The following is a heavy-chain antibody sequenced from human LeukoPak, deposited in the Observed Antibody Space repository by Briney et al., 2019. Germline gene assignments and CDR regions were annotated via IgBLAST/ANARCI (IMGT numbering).Heavy chain of an antibody. CDR2: TYYRSKWYN. V-gene: IGHV6-1*01. CDR1: GDSLSSNSAA. D-gene: IGHD6-19*01. J-gene: IGHJ4*02. CDR3: ARGTPSSGWYTFDY. Sequence: SQTLSLTCAISGDSLSSNSAAWDWLRQSPSRGLEWLGRTYYRSKWYNDYAVSVKSRITINPDTSKNQFSLQLNSVTPEDTAVYYCARGTPSSGWYTFDYWGQGTLVTVSS.